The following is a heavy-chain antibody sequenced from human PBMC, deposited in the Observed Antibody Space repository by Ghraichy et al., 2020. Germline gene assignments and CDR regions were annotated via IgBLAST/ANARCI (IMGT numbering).Heavy chain of an antibody. D-gene: IGHD1-26*01. CDR1: GFTFDSYW. V-gene: IGHV3-7*01. CDR2: IKQDGSEK. CDR3: ARIRKLWELSGDYYYMDV. Sequence: SCAASGFTFDSYWMSWVRQAPGKGLEWVANIKQDGSEKSYVDSVKGRFTISRDNAKNSLYLQMNSLRAEDTAVYYCARIRKLWELSGDYYYMDVWGKGTTVTVSS. J-gene: IGHJ6*03.